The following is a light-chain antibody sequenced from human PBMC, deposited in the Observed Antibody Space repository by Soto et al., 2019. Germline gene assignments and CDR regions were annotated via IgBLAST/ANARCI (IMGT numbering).Light chain of an antibody. CDR1: QSISTY. J-gene: IGKJ1*01. CDR3: QQHYNLPPWT. CDR2: GAS. Sequence: DIQMTQSPPSLSASVGDTVTITCRASQSISTYLDWYQVTPGKAPKVLIYGASTLEDGVPSRFSGSGSGNDFTLSINNLQPEDFATYYCQQHYNLPPWTFGQGTKVEV. V-gene: IGKV1-39*01.